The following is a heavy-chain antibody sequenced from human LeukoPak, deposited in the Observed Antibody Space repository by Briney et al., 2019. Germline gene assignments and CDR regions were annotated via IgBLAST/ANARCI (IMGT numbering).Heavy chain of an antibody. V-gene: IGHV3-48*03. CDR1: GFTFSSYE. CDR2: ISSSGRTV. CDR3: ARVTLGGGYYYYMDV. J-gene: IGHJ6*03. Sequence: PGGSLRLSCAASGFTFSSYEMNWVRQAPGKGLEWVSYISSSGRTVYYADSVKGRFTISRDNAKNSLYVQMNSLGAEDTAVYYCARVTLGGGYYYYMDVWGKGTAVTVSS. D-gene: IGHD3-10*01.